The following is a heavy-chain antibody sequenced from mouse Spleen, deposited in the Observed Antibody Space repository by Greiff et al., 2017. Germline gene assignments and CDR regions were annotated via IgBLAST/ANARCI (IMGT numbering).Heavy chain of an antibody. CDR2: IRSGGST. D-gene: IGHD4-1*01. J-gene: IGHJ3*01. CDR3: ARKRVDWDWFAY. Sequence: VKLVESGPGLVQPSQSLSITCTVSGFSLTSYGVHWVRQSPGKGLEWLGEIRSGGSTDNNAAFISRLSISTDNSKSQVFFKMNSLQADDTAIYYCARKRVDWDWFAYWGQGTLVTVSA. CDR1: GFSLTSYG. V-gene: IGHV2-2*01.